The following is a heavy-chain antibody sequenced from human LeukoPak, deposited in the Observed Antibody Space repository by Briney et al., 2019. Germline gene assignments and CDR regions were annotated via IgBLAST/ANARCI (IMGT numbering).Heavy chain of an antibody. Sequence: SETLSLTCAVYGGSFSGYYWSWIRQPPGKGLEWIGEINHSGSTNYNPSLESRVTISVDTSKNQFSLKLSSVTAADTAVYYCARGLYSSWQSWVDYWGQGTLVTVSS. J-gene: IGHJ4*02. CDR1: GGSFSGYY. CDR2: INHSGST. CDR3: ARGLYSSWQSWVDY. V-gene: IGHV4-34*01. D-gene: IGHD6-13*01.